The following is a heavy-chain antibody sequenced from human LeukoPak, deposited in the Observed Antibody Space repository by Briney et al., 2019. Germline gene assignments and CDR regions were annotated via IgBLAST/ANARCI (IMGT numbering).Heavy chain of an antibody. Sequence: PGGSLRLSCAASGFTFSHYWMHWVRQAPGKGLVWVSRIHGDGSSPIYADSVKGRFTISRDNAKNTLYLQMNSLGVEDGGIYYCARDGSLPDYWGQGTLVTVSS. J-gene: IGHJ4*02. CDR2: IHGDGSSP. CDR1: GFTFSHYW. CDR3: ARDGSLPDY. V-gene: IGHV3-74*01. D-gene: IGHD1-1*01.